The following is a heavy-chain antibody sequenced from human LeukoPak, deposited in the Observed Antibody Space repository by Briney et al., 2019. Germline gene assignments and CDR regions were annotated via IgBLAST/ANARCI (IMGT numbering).Heavy chain of an antibody. V-gene: IGHV4-34*01. J-gene: IGHJ5*02. CDR3: ARPLDYSNYVFFRWFDP. CDR2: INHSGST. D-gene: IGHD4-11*01. CDR1: GGSFSGYY. Sequence: PSETLSLTCAVYGGSFSGYYWSWIRQPPGKGLEWIGEINHSGSTNYNPSLKSRVTISVGTSKNQFSLKLSSVTAADTAVYYCARPLDYSNYVFFRWFDPWGQGTLVTVSS.